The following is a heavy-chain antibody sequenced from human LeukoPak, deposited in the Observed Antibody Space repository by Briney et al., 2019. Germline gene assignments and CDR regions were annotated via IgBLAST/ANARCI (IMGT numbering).Heavy chain of an antibody. J-gene: IGHJ4*02. CDR1: GGSISSYY. CDR3: ARLHGDY. Sequence: SETLSLTCTVSGGSISSYYWTWTRQPAGKGLEWIGRIFTSGSTNYNSSLKSRVTMSVDTSRNQFSLRLSSVTAADTAVYYCARLHGDYWGQGILVTVSS. V-gene: IGHV4-4*07. CDR2: IFTSGST.